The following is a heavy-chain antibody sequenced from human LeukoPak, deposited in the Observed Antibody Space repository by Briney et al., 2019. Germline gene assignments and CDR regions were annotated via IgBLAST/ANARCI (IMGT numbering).Heavy chain of an antibody. CDR2: IYHSGNF. CDR3: ARFSNYYDSSGYRHDAFDI. J-gene: IGHJ3*02. Sequence: SETLSLTCAVSGGSISSNNWWSWVRQSPGKGLEWIGEIYHSGNFNYNPSLKSRVTISVDTSKNQFSLKLSSVTAADTAVYYCARFSNYYDSSGYRHDAFDIWGQGTMVTVSS. D-gene: IGHD3-22*01. V-gene: IGHV4-4*02. CDR1: GGSISSNNW.